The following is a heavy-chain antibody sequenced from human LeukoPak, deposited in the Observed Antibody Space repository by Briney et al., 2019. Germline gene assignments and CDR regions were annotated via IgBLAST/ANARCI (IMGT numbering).Heavy chain of an antibody. CDR3: ATGDYDSSGYYPLRAFDI. CDR1: GYTLTELS. V-gene: IGHV1-24*01. Sequence: GASVKVSCKVSGYTLTELSMHWVRQAPGKGLEWMGGFDPEDGETIYAQKFQGRVTMTEDTSTDTAYMELSSLRSEDTAVYYCATGDYDSSGYYPLRAFDIWGQGTMVTVSS. J-gene: IGHJ3*02. CDR2: FDPEDGET. D-gene: IGHD3-22*01.